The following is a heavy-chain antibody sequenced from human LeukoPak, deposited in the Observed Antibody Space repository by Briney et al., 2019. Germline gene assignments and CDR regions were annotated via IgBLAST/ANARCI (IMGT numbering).Heavy chain of an antibody. CDR2: INHSGST. CDR3: ASTPKGMIAARRGGTSSYFDY. V-gene: IGHV4-34*01. CDR1: GGSFSGYY. Sequence: SETLSLTCAVYGGSFSGYYWSWIRQPPGKGLEWIGEINHSGSTNYNPSLKSRVTISVDTSKNQFSLKLSSVTAADTAVYYCASTPKGMIAARRGGTSSYFDYWGQGTLVTVSS. J-gene: IGHJ4*02. D-gene: IGHD6-6*01.